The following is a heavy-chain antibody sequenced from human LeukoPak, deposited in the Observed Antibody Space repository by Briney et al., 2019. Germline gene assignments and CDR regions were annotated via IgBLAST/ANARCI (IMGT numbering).Heavy chain of an antibody. V-gene: IGHV4-39*07. CDR2: IYYSGST. Sequence: PSETLSLTCTVSGGSISSSSYYWGWIRQPPGKGLEWIGSIYYSGSTYYNPSLKSRVTISVDTSKNQFSLKLSSVTAADTAVYYCAREGDVDSSGWITYYYYYMDVWGKGTTVTISS. CDR1: GGSISSSSYY. D-gene: IGHD6-19*01. J-gene: IGHJ6*03. CDR3: AREGDVDSSGWITYYYYYMDV.